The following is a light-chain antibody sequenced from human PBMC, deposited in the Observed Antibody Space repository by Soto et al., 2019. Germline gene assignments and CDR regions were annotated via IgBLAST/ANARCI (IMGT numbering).Light chain of an antibody. CDR2: KAS. Sequence: DIQVTQCPSTLSASVGDRVSITCRASQSISDWLAWYQQKPGKAPKVIISKASSLEYGVPSRFSGSGSGTEFTLTISSLQPDDFGTYHCQQYNSYWTFGQGTKVDIK. J-gene: IGKJ1*01. CDR1: QSISDW. CDR3: QQYNSYWT. V-gene: IGKV1-5*03.